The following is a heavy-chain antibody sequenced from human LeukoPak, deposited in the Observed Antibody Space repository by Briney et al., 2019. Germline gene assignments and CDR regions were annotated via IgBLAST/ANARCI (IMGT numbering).Heavy chain of an antibody. V-gene: IGHV3-48*01. Sequence: GGSLRLSCAASGFTFSSYWMSWVRQAPGKGLEWVSYISSSSSTIYYADSVKGRFTISRDNAKNSLYLQMNSLRAEDTAVYYCARDTAMAQWDYWGQGTLVTVSS. J-gene: IGHJ4*02. D-gene: IGHD5-18*01. CDR1: GFTFSSYW. CDR3: ARDTAMAQWDY. CDR2: ISSSSSTI.